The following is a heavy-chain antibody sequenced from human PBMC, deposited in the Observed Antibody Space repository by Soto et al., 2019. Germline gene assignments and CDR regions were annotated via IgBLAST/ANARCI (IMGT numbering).Heavy chain of an antibody. D-gene: IGHD2-15*01. J-gene: IGHJ4*02. Sequence: EVQLLESGGGLVQPGGSLRLSCAASGFTFSSYAMSWVRQAPGKGLEWVSAISGSGGSTYYADSAKGRFTISRDNSKNTLYLQMNSLRAEDTAVYYCAKGGGGVVVAATQLDYWGQGTLVTVSS. CDR2: ISGSGGST. CDR1: GFTFSSYA. CDR3: AKGGGGVVVAATQLDY. V-gene: IGHV3-23*01.